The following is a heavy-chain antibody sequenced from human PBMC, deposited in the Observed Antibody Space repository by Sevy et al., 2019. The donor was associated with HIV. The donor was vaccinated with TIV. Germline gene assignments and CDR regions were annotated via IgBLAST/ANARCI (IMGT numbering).Heavy chain of an antibody. V-gene: IGHV3-9*01. CDR2: ISWNSGSI. Sequence: SLKISCAASGFTFDDYAMHWVRQAPGKGLEWVSGISWNSGSIGYADSVKGRFTISRDNAKNSLYLQMNSLRAEDTALYYCAKDMTYSSGPGMDVWGQGTTVTVSS. CDR1: GFTFDDYA. D-gene: IGHD6-19*01. CDR3: AKDMTYSSGPGMDV. J-gene: IGHJ6*02.